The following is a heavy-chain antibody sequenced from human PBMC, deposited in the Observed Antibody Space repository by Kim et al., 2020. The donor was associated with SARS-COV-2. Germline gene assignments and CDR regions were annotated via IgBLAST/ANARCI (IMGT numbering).Heavy chain of an antibody. CDR3: ANLPIVGATNDAFDI. CDR2: ISWNSGSI. D-gene: IGHD1-26*01. Sequence: GGSLRLSCAASGFTFDDYAMHWVRQAPGKGLEWVSGISWNSGSIGYADSVKGRFTISRDNAKNSLYLQMNSLRAEDTALYYCANLPIVGATNDAFDIWGQGTMVTVSS. J-gene: IGHJ3*02. CDR1: GFTFDDYA. V-gene: IGHV3-9*01.